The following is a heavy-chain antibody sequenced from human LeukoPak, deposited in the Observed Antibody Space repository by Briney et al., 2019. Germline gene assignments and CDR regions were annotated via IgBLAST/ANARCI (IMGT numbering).Heavy chain of an antibody. CDR3: ARNLVVGRYFDY. CDR1: GGSISSGDYY. J-gene: IGHJ4*02. CDR2: IYYSGST. Sequence: SQTLSLTCTVSGGSISSGDYYWSWIRQPPGKGLEWIGYIYYSGSTYYNPSLKSRVTISVDTSKNQFSLKLSSVTAADTAVYYCARNLVVGRYFDYWGQGTLVTVSS. V-gene: IGHV4-30-4*01. D-gene: IGHD3-22*01.